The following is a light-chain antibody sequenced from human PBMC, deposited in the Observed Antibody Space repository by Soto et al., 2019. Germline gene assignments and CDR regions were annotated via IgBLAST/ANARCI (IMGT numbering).Light chain of an antibody. J-gene: IGKJ4*01. Sequence: EIVMTQSPATLSVSPGDGATLSCRASQGIGSTLAWYQHKPGQTPRLLIYDASTRATGVPARFSGSGSGTEFTLTINSLQSEDFAVYYCQRYNNWPLTFGGGTKVESK. CDR2: DAS. V-gene: IGKV3-15*01. CDR1: QGIGST. CDR3: QRYNNWPLT.